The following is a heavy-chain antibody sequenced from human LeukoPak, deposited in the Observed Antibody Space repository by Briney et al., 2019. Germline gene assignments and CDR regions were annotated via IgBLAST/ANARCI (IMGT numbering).Heavy chain of an antibody. V-gene: IGHV3-33*01. J-gene: IGHJ4*02. CDR2: IWYDGSNK. CDR3: ASSSFGLLLDY. D-gene: IGHD4-23*01. CDR1: GFTFSSYV. Sequence: GGSLRLSCAASGFTFSSYVMHWVRQAPGKGLEWVAVIWYDGSNKYYADSVKGRFTISRDNSKNTLYLQMNSLRAEDTAVYYCASSSFGLLLDYWGQGTLVTVSS.